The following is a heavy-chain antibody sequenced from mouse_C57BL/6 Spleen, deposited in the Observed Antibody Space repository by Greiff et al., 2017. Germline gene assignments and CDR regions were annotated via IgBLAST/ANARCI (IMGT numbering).Heavy chain of an antibody. J-gene: IGHJ4*01. V-gene: IGHV3-6*01. Sequence: EVKVEESGPGLVKPSQSLSLTCSVTGYSITSGYYWNWIRQFPGNKLEWMGYISYDGSNNYNPSLKNRISITRDTSKNQFFLKLNSVTTEDTATXYCAREGVVATRYAMDYWGQGTSVTVSS. CDR2: ISYDGSN. CDR1: GYSITSGYY. D-gene: IGHD1-1*01. CDR3: AREGVVATRYAMDY.